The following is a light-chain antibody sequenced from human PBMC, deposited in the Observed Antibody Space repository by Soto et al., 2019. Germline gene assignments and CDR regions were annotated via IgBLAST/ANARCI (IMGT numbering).Light chain of an antibody. V-gene: IGLV1-44*01. CDR1: SSNVGKNT. CDR2: NSN. Sequence: QSVLTQSPSASGTPGQTVTISCFGSSSNVGKNTVNWYQHVSGAAPNFLIFNSNSRPSGVPDRFSGSKSDTSASLAISGLQSEEEAHYCCAAWDDSLKAVLFGGGTKLPVL. CDR3: AAWDDSLKAVL. J-gene: IGLJ3*02.